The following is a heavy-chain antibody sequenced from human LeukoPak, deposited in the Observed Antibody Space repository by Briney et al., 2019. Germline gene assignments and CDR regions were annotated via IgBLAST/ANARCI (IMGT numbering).Heavy chain of an antibody. CDR2: IYTSGTT. D-gene: IGHD6-19*01. V-gene: IGHV4-4*07. CDR1: GGSISSSY. J-gene: IGHJ4*02. CDR3: ARGDTVTGTFDY. Sequence: PSETLSLTCTVSGGSISSSYWSWVRQPAGKALEWIGRIYTSGTTSYNPSLKSRVTISVDTSKNHFSLKLTSVTAADTAVYYCARGDTVTGTFDYWGQGALVTVSS.